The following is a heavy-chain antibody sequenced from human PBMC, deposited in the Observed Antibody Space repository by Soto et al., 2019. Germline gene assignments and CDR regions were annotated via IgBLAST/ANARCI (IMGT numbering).Heavy chain of an antibody. CDR3: AKEEVEMATIFPFDY. D-gene: IGHD5-12*01. J-gene: IGHJ4*02. CDR1: GFTFSSYG. CDR2: ISYDGSNK. V-gene: IGHV3-30*18. Sequence: QVQLVESGGGVVQPGRSLRLSCAASGFTFSSYGMHWVRQAPGKGLEWVAVISYDGSNKYYADSVKGRFTISRDNSKNTLYLQMKSLRAEDTAVYYCAKEEVEMATIFPFDYWGQGTLVTVSS.